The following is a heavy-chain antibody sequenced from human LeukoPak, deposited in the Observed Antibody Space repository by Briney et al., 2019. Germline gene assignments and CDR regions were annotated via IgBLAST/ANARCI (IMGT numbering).Heavy chain of an antibody. CDR3: AXEPPRWDIVGATISSDY. J-gene: IGHJ4*02. CDR2: INTNTGNP. Sequence: ASVKVSCKASGYTFTSYAMNWVRQAPGQGLEWMGWINTNTGNPTYAQGLTGRFVFSLDTSVGTAYLQISSLKADDTAVYYCAXEPPRWDIVGATISSDYWGQGTLVTVSS. V-gene: IGHV7-4-1*02. CDR1: GYTFTSYA. D-gene: IGHD1-26*01.